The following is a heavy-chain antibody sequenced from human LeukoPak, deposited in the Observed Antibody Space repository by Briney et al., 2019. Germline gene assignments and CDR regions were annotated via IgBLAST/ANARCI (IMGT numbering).Heavy chain of an antibody. J-gene: IGHJ4*02. V-gene: IGHV3-7*03. D-gene: IGHD3-10*01. CDR2: IKEDGSEK. CDR1: GFTFRSYW. Sequence: GGSLGLSCAASGFTFRSYWLNWVRQTPGKGLEWVANIKEDGSEKYHVDSVKGRFTISRDNAKSSLYLQMNSLRAEDTALYYCARSIMGGGAFDYWGQGTQVTVSS. CDR3: ARSIMGGGAFDY.